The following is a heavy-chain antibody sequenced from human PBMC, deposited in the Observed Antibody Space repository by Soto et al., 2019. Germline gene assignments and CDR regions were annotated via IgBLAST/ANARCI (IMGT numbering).Heavy chain of an antibody. J-gene: IGHJ5*02. CDR2: MNPNSGNT. CDR1: GYTFTSYD. CDR3: ARERSAAGTGWFDP. Sequence: QVQLVQSGAEVKKPGASVKVSCKASGYTFTSYDINWVRQATGQGLEWMGWMNPNSGNTGYAQKFQGRVTMTRNTSISPAYMELSSLRSEDTAVYFCARERSAAGTGWFDPWGQGTLVTVSS. D-gene: IGHD6-13*01. V-gene: IGHV1-8*01.